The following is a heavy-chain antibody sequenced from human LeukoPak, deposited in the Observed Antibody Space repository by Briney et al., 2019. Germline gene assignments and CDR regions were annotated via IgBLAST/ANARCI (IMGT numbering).Heavy chain of an antibody. CDR2: ISYDGSNK. Sequence: GRSLRLSCAASGFTFSSYGMHWVRQAPGKGLEWVAVISYDGSNKYYADSVKGRFTISRDNSKNTLYLQMNSLRAEDTAVYYCARGQQLVRRAFDIWGQGTMVTVSS. D-gene: IGHD6-13*01. V-gene: IGHV3-30*03. CDR3: ARGQQLVRRAFDI. J-gene: IGHJ3*02. CDR1: GFTFSSYG.